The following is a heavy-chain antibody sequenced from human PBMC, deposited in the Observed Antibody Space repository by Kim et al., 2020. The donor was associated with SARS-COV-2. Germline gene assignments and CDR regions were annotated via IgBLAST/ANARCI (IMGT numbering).Heavy chain of an antibody. D-gene: IGHD6-19*01. Sequence: SETLSLTCIVSGGSISSGCYYWNWMRQHPGMGLEWIGYNYYSGSTNYNLTLKSRLTISVDTTKNQFSLNLNSVTAADTALYYSAREGGGAPGWGG. J-gene: IGHJ1*01. CDR1: GGSISSGCYY. CDR2: NYYSGST. CDR3: AREGGGAPGW. V-gene: IGHV4-31*03.